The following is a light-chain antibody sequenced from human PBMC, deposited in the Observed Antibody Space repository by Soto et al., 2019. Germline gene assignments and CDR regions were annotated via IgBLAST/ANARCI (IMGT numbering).Light chain of an antibody. V-gene: IGKV1-5*01. CDR1: QSISSW. Sequence: DIQMTQSPSTLSASVGDRVTITCRASQSISSWLAWYQQKPGKAPKLLIYDASSLESGVPSRFSGSGSGIEFTLTISSLQPDDFATYYCQQYNSYSQMYTFGQGTKLEIK. CDR3: QQYNSYSQMYT. CDR2: DAS. J-gene: IGKJ2*01.